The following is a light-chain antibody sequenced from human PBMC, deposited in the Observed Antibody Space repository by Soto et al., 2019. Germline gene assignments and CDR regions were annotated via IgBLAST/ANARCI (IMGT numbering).Light chain of an antibody. CDR2: NVI. V-gene: IGLV2-11*01. Sequence: QSALTQPRSVSGSPGQSVTISCTGTSSDVGGYNFVSWYQHHPGKAPKLMIYNVIQRPSGVPDRFSASKSGNTASLTISGLQAEDEADYYCASYARGSTLVVFGGGTKLTVL. CDR1: SSDVGGYNF. CDR3: ASYARGSTLVV. J-gene: IGLJ2*01.